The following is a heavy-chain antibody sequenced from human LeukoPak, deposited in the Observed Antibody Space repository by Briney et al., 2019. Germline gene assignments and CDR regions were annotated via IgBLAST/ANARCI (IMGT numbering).Heavy chain of an antibody. CDR2: ISREGGIA. J-gene: IGHJ4*02. CDR1: GFIFSTYD. D-gene: IGHD3-9*01. CDR3: ARHFTTGSIDH. Sequence: GGSLRLSCAASGFIFSTYDMHWVRQAPGKGLEWVAVISREGGIAYHADSVKGRFTISRDNSKNTLYLQMNSLRADDTAVYYCARHFTTGSIDHWGQRNLVTVSS. V-gene: IGHV3-30-3*01.